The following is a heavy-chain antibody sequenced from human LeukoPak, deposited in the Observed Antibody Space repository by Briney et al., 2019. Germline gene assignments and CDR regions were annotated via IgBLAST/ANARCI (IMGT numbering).Heavy chain of an antibody. D-gene: IGHD3-3*01. J-gene: IGHJ4*02. Sequence: SETLSLTCTVSGGSISSSSYYWGWIRQPPGKGLEWIGSIYYSGSTYYNPSLKSRVTISVDTSKNQFSLKLSSVTAADTAVYYCARDSLRFLDYWGQGTLVTVSS. CDR2: IYYSGST. V-gene: IGHV4-39*07. CDR3: ARDSLRFLDY. CDR1: GGSISSSSYY.